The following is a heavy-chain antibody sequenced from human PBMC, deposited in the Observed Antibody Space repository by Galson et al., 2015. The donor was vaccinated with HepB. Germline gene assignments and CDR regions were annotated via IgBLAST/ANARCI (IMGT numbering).Heavy chain of an antibody. Sequence: SLRLSCAASGFRFEDYTMHWVRQTPGKGLEWLSFISWDGKTASYADSVRGRFIISRDNNKNSLDLEMKSLRIDDTALYYCAKDYFDSSGGTYYYYGMDAWGPGTTVTVAS. J-gene: IGHJ6*02. V-gene: IGHV3-43*01. CDR2: ISWDGKTA. CDR1: GFRFEDYT. D-gene: IGHD3-22*01. CDR3: AKDYFDSSGGTYYYYGMDA.